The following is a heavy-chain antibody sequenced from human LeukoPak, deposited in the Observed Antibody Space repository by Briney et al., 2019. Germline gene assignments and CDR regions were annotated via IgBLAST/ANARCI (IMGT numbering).Heavy chain of an antibody. D-gene: IGHD2-2*01. Sequence: ASVKVSCKASGYTFTSYDINWVRQATGQGLEWMGWMNPNSGNTGYARKFQGRVTMTRNIFISTAYMELSSLRSEDTAVYYCARGSSRAFDYWGQGTLVTVSS. CDR1: GYTFTSYD. CDR3: ARGSSRAFDY. J-gene: IGHJ4*02. CDR2: MNPNSGNT. V-gene: IGHV1-8*01.